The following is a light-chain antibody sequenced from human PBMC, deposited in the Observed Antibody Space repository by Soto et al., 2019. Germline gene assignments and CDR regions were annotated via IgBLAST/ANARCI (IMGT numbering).Light chain of an antibody. V-gene: IGKV3-20*01. CDR2: GAS. Sequence: EIVLTQSPGTLSFSPGERATLSSRASQSVSSSYLAWYQQKPGQAPRLLIYGASSRATGIPDRFSGSGSGTDFTLTISRLEPEDFAVYYCQQYGSSPRFGGGTKVEIK. CDR3: QQYGSSPR. CDR1: QSVSSSY. J-gene: IGKJ4*01.